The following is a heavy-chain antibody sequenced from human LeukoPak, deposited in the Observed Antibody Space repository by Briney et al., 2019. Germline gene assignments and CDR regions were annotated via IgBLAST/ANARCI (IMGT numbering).Heavy chain of an antibody. CDR3: AREREMTYYDFWSGYYIDY. Sequence: SETLSLTCTVSGGSISSYYWSWIRQPAGKGLEWIGRIYTSGSTNYNPSLKSRVTMSVDTSKNQFSLKLSSFPAPDTAVYYCAREREMTYYDFWSGYYIDYWGQGTLVTVSS. CDR1: GGSISSYY. CDR2: IYTSGST. V-gene: IGHV4-4*07. D-gene: IGHD3-3*01. J-gene: IGHJ4*02.